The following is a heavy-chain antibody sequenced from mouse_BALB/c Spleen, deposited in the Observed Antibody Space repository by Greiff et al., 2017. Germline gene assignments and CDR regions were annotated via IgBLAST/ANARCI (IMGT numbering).Heavy chain of an antibody. CDR2: INPSTGYT. CDR3: ASRYGNYDY. D-gene: IGHD2-1*01. Sequence: QVQLQQSGAELAKPGASVKMSCKASGYTFTSYWMHWVKQRPGQGLEWIGYINPSTGYTEYNQKFKDKATLTADKSSSTAYMQLSSLTSEDSAVYYCASRYGNYDYWGQGTTLTVSS. V-gene: IGHV1-7*01. CDR1: GYTFTSYW. J-gene: IGHJ2*01.